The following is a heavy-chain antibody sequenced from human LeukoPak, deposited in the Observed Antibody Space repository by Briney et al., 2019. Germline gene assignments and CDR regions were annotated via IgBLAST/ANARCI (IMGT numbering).Heavy chain of an antibody. Sequence: PSETLSLTCTVSGGSISSSSYYWGWIRQPPGKGLEWIGSIYYSGSTYYNPSLKSRVTISIDTSKNQFSLKLSSVTAADTAVYYCAKYGVGDTPRPYYYYYMDVWGKGTTVTVSS. CDR2: IYYSGST. CDR3: AKYGVGDTPRPYYYYYMDV. J-gene: IGHJ6*03. V-gene: IGHV4-39*07. CDR1: GGSISSSSYY. D-gene: IGHD1-26*01.